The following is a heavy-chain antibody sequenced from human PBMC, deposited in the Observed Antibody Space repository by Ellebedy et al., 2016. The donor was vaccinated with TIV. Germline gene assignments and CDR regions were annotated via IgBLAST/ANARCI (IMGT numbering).Heavy chain of an antibody. CDR1: GFTFSSYS. D-gene: IGHD2/OR15-2a*01. V-gene: IGHV3-48*04. CDR2: ITGSGSTI. CDR3: ARTEKGTFYFDY. Sequence: GESLKISCAASGFTFSSYSMNWVRQAPGKGPEWVSYITGSGSTIYYADSVKGRFTVSRDNAENSLYLQMESLRAEDTAVYYCARTEKGTFYFDYWGQGTLVTVSS. J-gene: IGHJ4*02.